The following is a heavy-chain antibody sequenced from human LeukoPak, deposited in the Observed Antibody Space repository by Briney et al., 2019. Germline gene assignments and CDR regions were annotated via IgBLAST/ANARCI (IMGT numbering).Heavy chain of an antibody. J-gene: IGHJ4*02. V-gene: IGHV3-30*18. CDR2: ISYDGSNK. CDR3: AKDRTPPRKGWELSGALDY. D-gene: IGHD1-26*01. Sequence: PGGSLRLSCAASGFTFSSYGMHWVRQAPGKGLEWVAVISYDGSNKYYADSVKGRFTISRDNSKNTLYLQMNSLRAEDTAVYYCAKDRTPPRKGWELSGALDYWGQGTLVTVSS. CDR1: GFTFSSYG.